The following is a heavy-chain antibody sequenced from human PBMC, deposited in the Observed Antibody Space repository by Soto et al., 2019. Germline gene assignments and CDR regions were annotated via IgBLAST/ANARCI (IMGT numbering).Heavy chain of an antibody. V-gene: IGHV4-59*01. Sequence: SETLSLTFTVSGGSISGYYWSWIRQPPGKGLEWIGYMYNTGSTVYNPSFKSRVTISVDTSKNQFSLKLNSVTAADTAVYYCARDLWGYCGTDCYPLDVWGQGTTVTVSS. CDR2: MYNTGST. CDR3: ARDLWGYCGTDCYPLDV. J-gene: IGHJ6*02. D-gene: IGHD2-21*02. CDR1: GGSISGYY.